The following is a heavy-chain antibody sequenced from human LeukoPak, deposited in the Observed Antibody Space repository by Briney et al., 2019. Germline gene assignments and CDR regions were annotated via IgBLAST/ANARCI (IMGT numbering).Heavy chain of an antibody. Sequence: SETLSLTCTVSGGSISSYYWSWIRQPAGKGLEWIGRIYTSGSTNYNPSLKSRVTISVDTSKNQFSLKLSSVTAADTAVYYCARADYDILTGYYPIDYWGQGTLVTVSS. CDR2: IYTSGST. CDR3: ARADYDILTGYYPIDY. J-gene: IGHJ4*02. CDR1: GGSISSYY. V-gene: IGHV4-4*07. D-gene: IGHD3-9*01.